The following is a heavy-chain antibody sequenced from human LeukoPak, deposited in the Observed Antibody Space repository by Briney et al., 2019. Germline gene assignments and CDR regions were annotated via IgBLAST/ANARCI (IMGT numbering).Heavy chain of an antibody. Sequence: PGRSLRLSCAASGFTFSNYPMHWVRQAPGKGLEWVAVISYDGSNKYYADSVKGRFTISRDNSKNTLNLQMNSLRAEDTAVYYCAREEGDGLFDYWGQGTLVTVSS. J-gene: IGHJ4*02. D-gene: IGHD2-21*01. CDR3: AREEGDGLFDY. V-gene: IGHV3-30-3*01. CDR1: GFTFSNYP. CDR2: ISYDGSNK.